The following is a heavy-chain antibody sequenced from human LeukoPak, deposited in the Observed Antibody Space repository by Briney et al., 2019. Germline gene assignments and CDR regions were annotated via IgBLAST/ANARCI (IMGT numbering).Heavy chain of an antibody. CDR1: GFTFSDYY. Sequence: GGSLRLSCAASGFTFSDYYMSWIRQAPGKGLEWVSYISSSGNIIYYADSVKGRFTISRDNAKNSLYLQMNSLRAEDTAVYYCVKDDGWFHLAQWGQGTLVTVSS. V-gene: IGHV3-11*01. D-gene: IGHD6-19*01. J-gene: IGHJ4*02. CDR3: VKDDGWFHLAQ. CDR2: ISSSGNII.